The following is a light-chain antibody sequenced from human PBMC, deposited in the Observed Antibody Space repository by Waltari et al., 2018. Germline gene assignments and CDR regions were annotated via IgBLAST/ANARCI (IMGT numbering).Light chain of an antibody. CDR2: EVS. J-gene: IGLJ3*02. V-gene: IGLV2-8*01. CDR3: SAYTGRSWV. CDR1: SSDVGAYHY. Sequence: QSALTQPPSASGSPGQSVTISCTGTSSDVGAYHYVSWYQQPPGKAPKLMSFEVSDRPAGVPDRFSGSKSGNTASLTVSGLQVDDEADYDCSAYTGRSWVFGGGTKLTVL.